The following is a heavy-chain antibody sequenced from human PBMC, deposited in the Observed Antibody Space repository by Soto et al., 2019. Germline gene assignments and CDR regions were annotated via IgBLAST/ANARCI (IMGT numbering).Heavy chain of an antibody. CDR1: GYTFTSYY. D-gene: IGHD1-26*01. CDR3: ARGVGATQRSYYYSGMDV. J-gene: IGHJ6*02. Sequence: ASVEVSCKASGYTFTSYYMHWVRQAPGQGLEGMGIINPSGGSTSYAQKFQGRVTMTRDTSTSTVYMELSSLRSEDTAVYYCARGVGATQRSYYYSGMDVWGQGTTVTVSS. CDR2: INPSGGST. V-gene: IGHV1-46*01.